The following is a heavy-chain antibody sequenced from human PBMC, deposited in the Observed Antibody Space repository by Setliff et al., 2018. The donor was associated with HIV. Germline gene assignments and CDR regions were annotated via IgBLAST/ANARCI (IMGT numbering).Heavy chain of an antibody. CDR3: ARSAQDCSSTRCFPDKYFQH. CDR1: GFTFSAYS. J-gene: IGHJ1*01. Sequence: AGGSLRLSCAGSGFTFSAYSMNWVRQTPGKGLEWVAYISDTGNIVYYADSVRGRFTISRDDARISLYLQMNSLRVEDTAVYFCARSAQDCSSTRCFPDKYFQHWGRGTLVTVSS. V-gene: IGHV3-48*01. CDR2: ISDTGNIV. D-gene: IGHD2-2*01.